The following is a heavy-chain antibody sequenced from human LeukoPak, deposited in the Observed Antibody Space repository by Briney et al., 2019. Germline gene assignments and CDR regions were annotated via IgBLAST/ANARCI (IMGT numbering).Heavy chain of an antibody. CDR1: GYTFTSYG. CDR3: ARDGNFDI. Sequence: ASVKVSCKASGYTFTSYGISWVRQAPGQGLEWMGWINPNSGDTNSAQKFQGRVTMTRDTSISTVYMELNSLRSDDTAVYYCARDGNFDIWGQGTMVTVSS. CDR2: INPNSGDT. J-gene: IGHJ3*02. D-gene: IGHD1-14*01. V-gene: IGHV1-2*02.